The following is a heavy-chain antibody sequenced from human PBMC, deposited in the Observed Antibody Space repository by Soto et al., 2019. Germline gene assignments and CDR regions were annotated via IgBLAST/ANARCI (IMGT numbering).Heavy chain of an antibody. CDR2: IDNNGAT. CDR1: GCSVYSNGHY. Sequence: PSETLSLTCIVSGCSVYSNGHYWGWIRQPPGKGLEWIGSIDNNGATNYNSSLKSRVTISRDTSKNQFSLRLTSVTAADTAVYYCGKILVGATGHTDADSWGPGTLVTVSS. J-gene: IGHJ4*02. V-gene: IGHV4-39*01. D-gene: IGHD2-15*01. CDR3: GKILVGATGHTDADS.